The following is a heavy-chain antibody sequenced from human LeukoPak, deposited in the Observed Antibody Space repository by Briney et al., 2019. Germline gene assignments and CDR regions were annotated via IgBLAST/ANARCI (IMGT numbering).Heavy chain of an antibody. V-gene: IGHV1-18*01. Sequence: ASVKLSCKASGSTFSSFGISWGRQSPGQGLEGRGWISAYNSNTNYAQKFQGRVTMTTDTSTTTTYMELRRLRADDTAVCYCTRSWRIVRCLYYMDVWGKGTTVTVSS. CDR2: ISAYNSNT. CDR1: GSTFSSFG. D-gene: IGHD3-3*01. CDR3: TRSWRIVRCLYYMDV. J-gene: IGHJ6*03.